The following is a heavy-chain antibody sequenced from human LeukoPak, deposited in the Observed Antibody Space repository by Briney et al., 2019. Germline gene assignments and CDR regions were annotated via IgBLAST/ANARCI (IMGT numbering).Heavy chain of an antibody. J-gene: IGHJ5*02. D-gene: IGHD6-13*01. CDR2: IYYSGST. CDR1: GGSISSYY. Sequence: SETLSLTCTVSGGSISSYYWSWIRQPPGKGLEWIGYIYYSGSTNYNPSLKSRVTMSVDTSKNQFSLKLSSVTAADTAVYYCARGRIAAAGGSLIWFDPWGQGTLVTVSS. CDR3: ARGRIAAAGGSLIWFDP. V-gene: IGHV4-59*12.